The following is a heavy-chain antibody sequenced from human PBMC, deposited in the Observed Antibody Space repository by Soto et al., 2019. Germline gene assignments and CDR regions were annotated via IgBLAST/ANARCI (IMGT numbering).Heavy chain of an antibody. D-gene: IGHD3-16*01. CDR2: ISGSGGST. J-gene: IGHJ6*02. CDR3: AKDLFDYYYYGMDV. V-gene: IGHV3-23*01. CDR1: GFTFSSYA. Sequence: GGSLRLSCAASGFTFSSYAMSWVRQAPGKGLEWVSAISGSGGSTYYADSVKGRFTISRDNSKNTLYLQMNSLRAEDTAVYYCAKDLFDYYYYGMDVWGQGTTVTVSS.